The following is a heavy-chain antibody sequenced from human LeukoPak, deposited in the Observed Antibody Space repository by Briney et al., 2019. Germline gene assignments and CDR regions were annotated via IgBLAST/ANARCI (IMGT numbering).Heavy chain of an antibody. CDR1: GFTISSNY. Sequence: GGSLRLSCAASGFTISSNYMSWVRQAPGKGLEWVSVIYSGGSTYYADSVKGRFTISRDNSKNTLYLQMNSLRAEDTAVYYCARANYYDILTCYHDYWGQGTLVTVSS. V-gene: IGHV3-66*02. D-gene: IGHD3-9*01. CDR3: ARANYYDILTCYHDY. CDR2: IYSGGST. J-gene: IGHJ4*02.